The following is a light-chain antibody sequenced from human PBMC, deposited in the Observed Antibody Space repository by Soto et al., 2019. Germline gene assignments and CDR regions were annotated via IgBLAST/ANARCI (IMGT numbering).Light chain of an antibody. V-gene: IGKV1-5*01. CDR3: QPYGRVWT. CDR2: DAS. CDR1: QSISSW. Sequence: IEVTQSPSTLSASVGYRVTITCRASQSISSWLAWNPQKPGKAPKLLIYDASSLEGGVPSRFSGTGSATEFRLTISSLQPDDFATYHCQPYGRVWTFGQGTKVDI. J-gene: IGKJ1*01.